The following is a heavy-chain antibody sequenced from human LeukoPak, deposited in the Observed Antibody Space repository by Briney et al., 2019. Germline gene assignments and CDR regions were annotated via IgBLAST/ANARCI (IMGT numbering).Heavy chain of an antibody. V-gene: IGHV4-34*01. CDR1: GGSFSGYY. J-gene: IGHJ4*02. D-gene: IGHD3-10*01. CDR3: ARVRLLWFGELLYQKPFDY. Sequence: SETLSLTCAVYGGSFSGYYWSWIRQPPGKGLEWIGEINHSGSTNYNPSLKSRVTISVDTSKNQFSLKLSSVTAADTAVYYCARVRLLWFGELLYQKPFDYWGQGTLVTASS. CDR2: INHSGST.